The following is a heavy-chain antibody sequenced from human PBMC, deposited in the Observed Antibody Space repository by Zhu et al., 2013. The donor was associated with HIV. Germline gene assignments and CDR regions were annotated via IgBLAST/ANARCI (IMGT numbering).Heavy chain of an antibody. CDR2: IIPILGIA. J-gene: IGHJ6*02. CDR3: ARDLRGDIVVVPAAITYYYGMDV. V-gene: IGHV1-69*08. CDR1: GGTFSSYT. D-gene: IGHD2-2*01. Sequence: QVQLVQSGAEVKKPGSSVKVSCKASGGTFSSYTISWVRQAPGQGLEWMGRIIPILGIANYAQKFQGRVTITADESTSTAYMELSSLRSEDTAVYYCARDLRGDIVVVPAAITYYYGMDVWGQGTTVTVSS.